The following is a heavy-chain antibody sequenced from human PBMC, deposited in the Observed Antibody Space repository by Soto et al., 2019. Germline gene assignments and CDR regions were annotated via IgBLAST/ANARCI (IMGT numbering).Heavy chain of an antibody. D-gene: IGHD2-8*01. J-gene: IGHJ6*01. CDR1: GYNFTKYW. CDR3: ARHRPAYAVDYYGMDD. CDR2: IDPRDSYS. V-gene: IGHV5-10-1*01. Sequence: LGESLKISCRTSGYNFTKYWISWVRQMPGKGLELMGKIDPRDSYSNYSPSFRGHVTISVDKSISTAYLQWNSLKASDTAMYYCARHRPAYAVDYYGMDDRGQVTTVTVPP.